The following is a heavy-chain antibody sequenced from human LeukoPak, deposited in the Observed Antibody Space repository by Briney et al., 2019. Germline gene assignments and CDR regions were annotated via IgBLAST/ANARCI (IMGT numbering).Heavy chain of an antibody. V-gene: IGHV4-39*07. J-gene: IGHJ4*02. D-gene: IGHD1-26*01. CDR3: ARATRGSFYACDY. CDR1: GGSISSSSYS. CDR2: IYYSGST. Sequence: SETLSLTCTVSGGSISSSSYSWGWIRQPPGKGLEWIGSIYYSGSTFYNPSLKSRVTISVDTSKNQLSLKLTSVTAADTAVYYCARATRGSFYACDYWGQGTLVTVSS.